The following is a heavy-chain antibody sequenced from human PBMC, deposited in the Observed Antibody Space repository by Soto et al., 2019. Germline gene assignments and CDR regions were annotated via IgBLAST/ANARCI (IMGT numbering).Heavy chain of an antibody. D-gene: IGHD2-2*01. CDR3: AREKDCSSASCYRGHFDY. J-gene: IGHJ4*02. CDR2: FSLSGTT. V-gene: IGHV4-4*07. CDR1: GASIAGSSY. Sequence: SETLSLTCSVSGASIAGSSYWSWIRQPAGKGLEWIGRFSLSGTTNYSPSLRSRVTMSADVSKNQFSLRLTSVTAADTAVYYCAREKDCSSASCYRGHFDYWGQGTMVTVYS.